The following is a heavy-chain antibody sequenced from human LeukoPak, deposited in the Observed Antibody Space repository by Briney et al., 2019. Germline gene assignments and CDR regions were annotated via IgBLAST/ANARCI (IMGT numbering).Heavy chain of an antibody. CDR1: GYTFTSYY. CDR3: ARDGGSGSYLNNWFDP. CDR2: INPSGGST. Sequence: ASVKVSCKASGYTFTSYYMHWVRQAPGQGLEWMGIINPSGGSTSYAQKFQGRVTVTRDMSTSTVYMELSSLRSEDTAVYYCARDGGSGSYLNNWFDPWGQGTLVTVSS. J-gene: IGHJ5*02. V-gene: IGHV1-46*01. D-gene: IGHD3-10*01.